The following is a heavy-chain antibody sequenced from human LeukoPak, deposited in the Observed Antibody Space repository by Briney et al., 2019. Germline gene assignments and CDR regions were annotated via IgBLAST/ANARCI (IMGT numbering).Heavy chain of an antibody. D-gene: IGHD6-13*01. V-gene: IGHV4-39*01. Sequence: PSETLSLTCTVSGGSISSSSYYWGWIRQPPGKGPEWIGSIYYSGSTYYNPSLKSRVTISVDTSKNQFSLKLSSVTAADTAVYYCARLYSSSWYGDWFDPWGQGTLVTVSS. CDR1: GGSISSSSYY. CDR2: IYYSGST. J-gene: IGHJ5*02. CDR3: ARLYSSSWYGDWFDP.